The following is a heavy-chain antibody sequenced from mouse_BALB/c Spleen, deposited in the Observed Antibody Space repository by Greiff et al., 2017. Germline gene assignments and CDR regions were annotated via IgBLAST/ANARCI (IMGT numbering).Heavy chain of an antibody. D-gene: IGHD2-14*01. CDR2: INPSTGYT. J-gene: IGHJ4*01. CDR3: ARRGVRGAMDY. CDR1: GYTFTSYW. Sequence: QVQLQQSGAELAKPGASVKMSCKASGYTFTSYWMHWVKQRPGQGLEWIGYINPSTGYTEYNQKFKDKATLTADKSSSTAYMQLSSLTSEDSAVYYCARRGVRGAMDYWGQGTSVTVSS. V-gene: IGHV1-7*01.